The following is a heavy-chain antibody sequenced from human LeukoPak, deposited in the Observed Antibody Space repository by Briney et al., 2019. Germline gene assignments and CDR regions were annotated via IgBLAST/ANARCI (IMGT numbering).Heavy chain of an antibody. CDR2: IYSDGYT. J-gene: IGHJ4*02. Sequence: GGSLRLSCAASGFTFSSSAMSWVRQAPEKGLEWVSVIYSDGYTYYADSVKGRFTISRDNSKNTLYLQMNSLRIEDTAVYYCARDSSGPAYWGQGTLVTVSS. CDR3: ARDSSGPAY. CDR1: GFTFSSSA. V-gene: IGHV3-53*01. D-gene: IGHD6-19*01.